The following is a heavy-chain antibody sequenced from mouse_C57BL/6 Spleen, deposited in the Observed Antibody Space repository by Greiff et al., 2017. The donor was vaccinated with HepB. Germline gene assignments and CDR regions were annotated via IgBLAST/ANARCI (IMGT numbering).Heavy chain of an antibody. V-gene: IGHV8-12*01. CDR2: IYWDDDK. CDR3: ARVFITTVVATPYFDY. J-gene: IGHJ2*01. D-gene: IGHD1-1*01. Sequence: QVQLKESGPGILQSSQTLSLTCSFSGFSLSTSGMGVSWIRQPSGKGLEWLAHIYWDDDKRYNPSLKSRLTISKDTSRNQVFLKITSVDTADTATYYCARVFITTVVATPYFDYWGQGTTLTVSS. CDR1: GFSLSTSGMG.